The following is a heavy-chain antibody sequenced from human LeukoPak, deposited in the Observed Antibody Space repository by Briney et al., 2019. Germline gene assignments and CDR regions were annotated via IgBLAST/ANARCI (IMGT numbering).Heavy chain of an antibody. Sequence: SETLSLTCTVSGGSISNHYWSWIRQAPGKGLDFIGYIHYSGNTNYSPSLKSRVTISVDTSKNQLSLNLISVTAADTAVYYCARHMSGVIVPAGGMDVWGQGTTVTVSS. CDR1: GGSISNHY. CDR3: ARHMSGVIVPAGGMDV. V-gene: IGHV4-59*08. D-gene: IGHD2-2*01. CDR2: IHYSGNT. J-gene: IGHJ6*02.